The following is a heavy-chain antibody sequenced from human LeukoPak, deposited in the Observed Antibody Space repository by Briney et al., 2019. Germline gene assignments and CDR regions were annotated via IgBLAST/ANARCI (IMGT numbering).Heavy chain of an antibody. CDR1: GGSSSSYS. CDR3: ARWAMVRGVIIFAYFDY. J-gene: IGHJ4*02. V-gene: IGHV4-4*09. D-gene: IGHD3-10*01. CDR2: IYTSESS. Sequence: PSETLSLTCTVSGGSSSSYSWSWIRQPPGKGLEWIGYIYTSESSNYNPSLKSRVTISGDTSKNQFSLKLSSVTAADTAVYYCARWAMVRGVIIFAYFDYWGQGTLVTVSS.